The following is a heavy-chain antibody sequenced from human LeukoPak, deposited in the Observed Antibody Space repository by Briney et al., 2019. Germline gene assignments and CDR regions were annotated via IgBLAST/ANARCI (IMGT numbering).Heavy chain of an antibody. Sequence: SETLSLTCTVSGGSINSTTYYWGWLRQPPGKGLEWIGSIHYSGSAYNNPSLKSPVAISVDPSKNQLSLKLSSVTAADTAVYYCARDKCGSGSCYSDPWGQGALVTVSS. CDR2: IHYSGSA. V-gene: IGHV4-39*07. D-gene: IGHD2-15*01. CDR1: GGSINSTTYY. CDR3: ARDKCGSGSCYSDP. J-gene: IGHJ5*02.